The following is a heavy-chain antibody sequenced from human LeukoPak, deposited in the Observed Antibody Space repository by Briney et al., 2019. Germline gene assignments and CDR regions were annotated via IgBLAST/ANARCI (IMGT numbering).Heavy chain of an antibody. D-gene: IGHD3-3*01. CDR2: IRYHGSDK. CDR3: AKDVTEWLSDHDAFDI. Sequence: GGSLRLSCAASGFTFSNYNMHWVRQAPGKGLEWVAFIRYHGSDKYYADSVKGRFTTSRDNSKNTLFLQMNSLRVEDTAVYYCAKDVTEWLSDHDAFDIWGQGTMVTVSS. CDR1: GFTFSNYN. J-gene: IGHJ3*02. V-gene: IGHV3-30*02.